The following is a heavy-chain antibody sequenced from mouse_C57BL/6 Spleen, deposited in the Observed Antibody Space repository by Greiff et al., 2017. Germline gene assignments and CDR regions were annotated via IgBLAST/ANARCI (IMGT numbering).Heavy chain of an antibody. CDR3: PRQTTVVPYLDY. V-gene: IGHV5-6*01. J-gene: IGHJ2*01. CDR1: GFTFSSYG. Sequence: EVQLQESGGDLVKPGGSLKLSCAASGFTFSSYGMSWVRQTPDKRLEWVATISSGGSYTYYPDSVKGRFTISRDNAKNTLYLQMSSLKSEDTAMYYCPRQTTVVPYLDYWGQGTTLTVSS. D-gene: IGHD1-1*01. CDR2: ISSGGSYT.